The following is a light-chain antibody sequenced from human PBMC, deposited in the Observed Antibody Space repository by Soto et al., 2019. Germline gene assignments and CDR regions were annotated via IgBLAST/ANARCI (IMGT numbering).Light chain of an antibody. CDR2: QAS. Sequence: IQMAQSHSTLSAAFGDRVTITCRASQSITYWLAWYQQKPGKAPKLLIYQASTLESGVPSRFSGTGSGTEFTLTISSLQPEDFATYYCQQYNTYSQTFGQGTKVDIK. CDR1: QSITYW. J-gene: IGKJ1*01. CDR3: QQYNTYSQT. V-gene: IGKV1-5*03.